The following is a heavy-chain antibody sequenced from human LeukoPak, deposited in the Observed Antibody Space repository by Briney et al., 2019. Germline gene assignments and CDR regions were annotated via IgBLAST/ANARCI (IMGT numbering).Heavy chain of an antibody. CDR3: ARVSWFPGTSYYYMDV. D-gene: IGHD1-1*01. CDR1: GGSISSSSYY. J-gene: IGHJ6*03. Sequence: PSETLSLTCTVSGGSISSSSYYWSCIRQPPGKGLEWIGYIYYSGTTNYNPSLKSRVTISVDTSKNQFSLKLSSVTAADTAVYYCARVSWFPGTSYYYMDVWGKGTTVTVSS. CDR2: IYYSGTT. V-gene: IGHV4-61*01.